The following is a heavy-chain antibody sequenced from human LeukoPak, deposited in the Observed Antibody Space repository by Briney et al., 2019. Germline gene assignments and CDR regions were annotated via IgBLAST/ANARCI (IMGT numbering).Heavy chain of an antibody. J-gene: IGHJ4*02. Sequence: ASVKVSCKASGYTFTSYYMNWVRQAPGQGLEWMGIINPSGGSTSYAQKFQGRVTMTRDTSKNQFSLKLSSVTAADTAVYYCARASQWLVSYRFDYWGQGTLVTVSS. CDR2: INPSGGST. CDR1: GYTFTSYY. D-gene: IGHD6-19*01. CDR3: ARASQWLVSYRFDY. V-gene: IGHV1-46*01.